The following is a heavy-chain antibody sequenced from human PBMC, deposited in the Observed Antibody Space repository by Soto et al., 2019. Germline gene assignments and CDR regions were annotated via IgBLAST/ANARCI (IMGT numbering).Heavy chain of an antibody. CDR1: SFSICSGNSY. CDR2: ISYSGTT. V-gene: IGHV4-30-4*01. J-gene: IGHJ4*02. Sequence: PSFTLSLTCPLLSFSICSGNSYWIWIRQPPGKGLEWIGFISYSGTTHYSASLRSRVSISVDTSKNQFSLDLSSVTAADTAVYYCATMGTPVTGLYYFDYWGQG. D-gene: IGHD4-17*01. CDR3: ATMGTPVTGLYYFDY.